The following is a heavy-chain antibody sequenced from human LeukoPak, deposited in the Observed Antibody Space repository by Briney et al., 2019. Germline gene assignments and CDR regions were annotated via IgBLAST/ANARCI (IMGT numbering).Heavy chain of an antibody. Sequence: SETLSLTCTVSGGSIGSSNPFWGWIRQPPGKGLEWIVSTYDSGSTYYNPSFKSRVTISVDTSNNHFSLKVTSVTAAETAVYYCVGYYYRNGLYPGGCDMWGQATIVAVPS. CDR2: TYDSGST. CDR3: VGYYYRNGLYPGGCDM. CDR1: GGSIGSSNPF. J-gene: IGHJ3*02. D-gene: IGHD3-22*01. V-gene: IGHV4-39*01.